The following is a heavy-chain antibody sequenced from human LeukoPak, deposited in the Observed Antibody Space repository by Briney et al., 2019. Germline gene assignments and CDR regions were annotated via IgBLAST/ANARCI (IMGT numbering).Heavy chain of an antibody. CDR2: IKTDGSNT. CDR3: TRTYYYDSRDYFDY. V-gene: IGHV3-74*01. D-gene: IGHD3-22*01. Sequence: GGSLRLSCAASGFTFSSYWMHWVRQAPGKGLVWVSRIKTDGSNTVYADSVKGRFTISRDNAKNTLYLQMNSLRVGDTAVYYCTRTYYYDSRDYFDYWGQGALVTVSS. CDR1: GFTFSSYW. J-gene: IGHJ4*02.